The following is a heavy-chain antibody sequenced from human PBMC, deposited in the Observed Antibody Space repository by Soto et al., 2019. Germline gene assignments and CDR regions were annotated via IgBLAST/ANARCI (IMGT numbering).Heavy chain of an antibody. J-gene: IGHJ4*02. Sequence: GASVKVSCKTSGYSFTDYDIHWVRQAAGQGLEWMGWMNPGNNQHVYAQKFQERVTITRDMSTSTAYMELSSLRSEDTAVYYCAATLDLIRYFDWPIPNYWGQGTLVTVSS. D-gene: IGHD3-9*01. V-gene: IGHV1-8*01. CDR2: MNPGNNQH. CDR1: GYSFTDYD. CDR3: AATLDLIRYFDWPIPNY.